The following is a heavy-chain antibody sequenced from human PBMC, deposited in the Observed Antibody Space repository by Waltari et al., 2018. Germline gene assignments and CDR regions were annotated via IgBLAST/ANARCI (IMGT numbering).Heavy chain of an antibody. J-gene: IGHJ3*02. V-gene: IGHV4-59*01. CDR1: GGSISSYY. CDR3: ARAGHDFWSGYHDAFDI. Sequence: QVQLQESGPGLVKPSETLSLTCTVSGGSISSYYWSWIRQPPGKGLEWIGYIYYSGRTNYNPSLKRRVTISVDTSKNQFSLKLSSVTAADTAVYYCARAGHDFWSGYHDAFDIWGQGTMVTVSS. CDR2: IYYSGRT. D-gene: IGHD3-3*01.